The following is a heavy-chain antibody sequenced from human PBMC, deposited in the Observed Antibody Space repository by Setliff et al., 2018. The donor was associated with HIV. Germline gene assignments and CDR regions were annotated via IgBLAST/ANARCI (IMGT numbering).Heavy chain of an antibody. Sequence: SETLSLTCTVPGGSISSYYWSWIRQSPGKGLEWIGYIFYSGSTNYNPSLQSRVTISVDTSKNRFSLKLSSVTAADTAVYYCARSSRLGWSSYGAFDIWGQGTMVTVSS. V-gene: IGHV4-59*01. D-gene: IGHD6-19*01. CDR3: ARSSRLGWSSYGAFDI. CDR2: IFYSGST. CDR1: GGSISSYY. J-gene: IGHJ3*02.